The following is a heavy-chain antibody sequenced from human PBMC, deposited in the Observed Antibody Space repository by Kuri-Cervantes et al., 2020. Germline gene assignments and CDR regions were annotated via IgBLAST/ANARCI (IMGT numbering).Heavy chain of an antibody. Sequence: ASVKVSCKASGYTFTSYGISWVRQAPGQGLEWMGWISAYNGNTNYAQKLQGRVTMTTDTSTSTAYMELRSLRSDDTAVYYCAREPPQEYSYGSANWFDPWGQGTLVTVSS. V-gene: IGHV1-18*01. CDR3: AREPPQEYSYGSANWFDP. D-gene: IGHD5-18*01. J-gene: IGHJ5*02. CDR2: ISAYNGNT. CDR1: GYTFTSYG.